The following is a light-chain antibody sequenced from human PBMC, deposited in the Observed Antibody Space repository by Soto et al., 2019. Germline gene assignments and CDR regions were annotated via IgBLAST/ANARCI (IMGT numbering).Light chain of an antibody. CDR2: GAS. Sequence: EVVMRQSPATLSVSPGERATLSCRASQWIGDTLAWYQHKPGQAPRLLIYGASSRATGIPDRFSGSGSGTDFTLTISRLEPEDFAVYYCQQYGGSMTFGQGTKVDIK. V-gene: IGKV3-20*01. CDR3: QQYGGSMT. CDR1: QWIGDT. J-gene: IGKJ1*01.